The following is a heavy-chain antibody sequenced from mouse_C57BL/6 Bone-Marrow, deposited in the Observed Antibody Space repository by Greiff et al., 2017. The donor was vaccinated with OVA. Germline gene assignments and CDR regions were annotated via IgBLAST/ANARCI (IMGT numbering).Heavy chain of an antibody. D-gene: IGHD1-1*01. CDR1: GFSLSTFGMG. V-gene: IGHV8-8*01. Sequence: QVTLKVSGPGILQPSQTLSLTCSFTGFSLSTFGMGVGWIRQPSGKGLEWLAHIWWDDDKYYNPALKSRLTISKDTSKNQVFLKIANVDTADTATYYCARIRTTVVAFYDYEDYFDYWGQGTTLTVSS. CDR3: ARIRTTVVAFYDYEDYFDY. CDR2: IWWDDDK. J-gene: IGHJ2*01.